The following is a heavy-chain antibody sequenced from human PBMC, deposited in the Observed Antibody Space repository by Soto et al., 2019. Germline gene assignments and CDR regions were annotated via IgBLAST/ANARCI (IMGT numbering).Heavy chain of an antibody. D-gene: IGHD1-1*01. J-gene: IGHJ4*02. CDR3: ARGRYGDY. CDR2: ISAHNGNT. Sequence: QVHLVQSGAEVKKPGASVKVSCKASGYTFTSYGITWVRQAPGQGLEWMGWISAHNGNTDYAQKFQGRVIVTRDTSTSTAYMELRSLRSDDTAVEYCARGRYGDYWGQGALVTVSS. CDR1: GYTFTSYG. V-gene: IGHV1-18*01.